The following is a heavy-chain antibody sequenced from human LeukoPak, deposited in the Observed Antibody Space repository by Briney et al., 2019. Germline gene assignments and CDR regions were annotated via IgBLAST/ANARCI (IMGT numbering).Heavy chain of an antibody. V-gene: IGHV4-34*01. CDR1: GGSFSGYY. J-gene: IGHJ3*02. CDR3: ATLSSGWSIDAFDI. Sequence: KPSETLSLTCAVYGGSFSGYYWSWIRQPPGKGLEWIGEINHSGSTNYNSSLKSRVTISVDTSKNQFSLKLSSVTAADTAVYYCATLSSGWSIDAFDIWGQGTMVTVSS. D-gene: IGHD6-19*01. CDR2: INHSGST.